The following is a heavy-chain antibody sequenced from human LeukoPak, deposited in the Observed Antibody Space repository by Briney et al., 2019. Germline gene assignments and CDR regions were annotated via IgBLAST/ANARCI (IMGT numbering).Heavy chain of an antibody. D-gene: IGHD3-9*01. V-gene: IGHV3-33*01. CDR2: IWYDGGNK. CDR1: GFTFSSYG. J-gene: IGHJ5*02. CDR3: ARDEIMDYDIGWPVFDP. Sequence: GRSLRLSCAASGFTFSSYGMHWVRQAPGKGLEWVAVIWYDGGNKYYADSVKGRFTISRDNSKNTLYLQMNSLRAEDTAVYYCARDEIMDYDIGWPVFDPWGQGALVTVSS.